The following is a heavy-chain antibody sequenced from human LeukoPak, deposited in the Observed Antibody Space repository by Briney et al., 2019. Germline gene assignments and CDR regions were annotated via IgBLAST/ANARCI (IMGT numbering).Heavy chain of an antibody. D-gene: IGHD3-9*01. CDR2: IHHTGIT. V-gene: IGHV4-38-2*02. CDR3: ARGLGTYYDIRFDP. Sequence: PSETLSLTSTVSGYSISSGYYWGWVRQPPGKGLEWIGGIHHTGITHYNPSLKSRVTIAVDTSKNQFSLKLSSVTAADTAVYYCARGLGTYYDIRFDPWGQGTLVTVSS. J-gene: IGHJ5*02. CDR1: GYSISSGYY.